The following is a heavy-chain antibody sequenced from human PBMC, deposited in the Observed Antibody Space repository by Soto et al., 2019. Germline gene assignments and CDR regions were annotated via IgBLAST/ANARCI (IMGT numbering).Heavy chain of an antibody. CDR2: IIPIFGTA. J-gene: IGHJ6*02. CDR3: ARDIVVVPAASSVIYYYYGMDV. CDR1: GGTFSSYA. Sequence: ASVKVSCKASGGTFSSYAISWVRQSPGQGLQWMGGIIPIFGTANYAQKFQGRVTITADESTSTAYMELSSLRSEDTAVYYCARDIVVVPAASSVIYYYYGMDVWGQGTTITVSS. D-gene: IGHD2-2*01. V-gene: IGHV1-69*13.